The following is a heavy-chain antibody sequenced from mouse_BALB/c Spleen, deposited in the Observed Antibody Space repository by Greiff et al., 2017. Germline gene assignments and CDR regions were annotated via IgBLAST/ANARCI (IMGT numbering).Heavy chain of an antibody. CDR2: IDPYNGGT. CDR3: ARWVTTVVEGYYFDY. D-gene: IGHD1-1*01. V-gene: IGHV1S135*01. CDR1: GYAFTSYN. Sequence: VHVKQSGPELVKPGASVKVSCKASGYAFTSYNMYWVKQSHGKSLEWIGYIDPYNGGTSYNQKFKGKATLTVDKSSSTAYMHLNSLTSEDSAVYYCARWVTTVVEGYYFDYWGQGTTLTVSS. J-gene: IGHJ2*01.